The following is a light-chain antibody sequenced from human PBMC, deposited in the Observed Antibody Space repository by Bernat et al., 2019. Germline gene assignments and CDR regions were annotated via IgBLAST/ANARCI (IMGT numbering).Light chain of an antibody. CDR3: QQYGITPPT. CDR2: GPS. V-gene: IGKV3-20*01. Sequence: EIVLTQSPGTLSLSPGQRATLSCRASQSVSNTYLAWYRQKPGQAPRPLTSGPSSRASGVPDRLTGGGSGTVFTLTIDRLEPEDFAVYYCQQYGITPPTFGQGTRLEIK. J-gene: IGKJ5*01. CDR1: QSVSNTY.